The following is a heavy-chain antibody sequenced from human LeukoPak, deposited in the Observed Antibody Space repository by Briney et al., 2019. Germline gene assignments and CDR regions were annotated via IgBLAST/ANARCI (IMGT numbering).Heavy chain of an antibody. J-gene: IGHJ5*02. D-gene: IGHD4-17*01. V-gene: IGHV3-23*01. Sequence: GGSLRLSCAASGFSFSSFAMTWVRQAPGKGLEWVSSITGGHYPTYNTDSVKGRFTISRDNSMNTLYLQMNSLRADDTAVYYCTKDPNGDYVGAFEPWGQGTLVTVSS. CDR3: TKDPNGDYVGAFEP. CDR2: ITGGHYPT. CDR1: GFSFSSFA.